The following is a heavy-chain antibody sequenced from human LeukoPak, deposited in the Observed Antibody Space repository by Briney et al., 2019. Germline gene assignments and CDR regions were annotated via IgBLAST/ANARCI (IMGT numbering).Heavy chain of an antibody. CDR2: ISYDGSNK. CDR1: GFTFSSYG. J-gene: IGHJ4*02. Sequence: GGSLRLSCEASGFTFSSYGMHWVRQAPGKGLEWVAVISYDGSNKYYADSVKGRFTISRDNSKNTLYLQMNSLRAEDTAVYYCAKTILWFGELLYAGPYIDYWGQGTLVTVSS. V-gene: IGHV3-30*18. D-gene: IGHD3-10*01. CDR3: AKTILWFGELLYAGPYIDY.